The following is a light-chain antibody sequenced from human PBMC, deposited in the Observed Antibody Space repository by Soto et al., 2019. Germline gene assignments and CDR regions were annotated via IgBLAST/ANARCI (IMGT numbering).Light chain of an antibody. Sequence: IVLTQSPGALSLSPGGTATLSCRASQSVSSNYLAWYQQKPGQAPRLLIHGASRRATGIPTRFSGSGSGTDFTLTISRLEPEDFAVYYCNHYGSSPPYTFGQGTMLEIK. CDR1: QSVSSNY. CDR3: NHYGSSPPYT. V-gene: IGKV3-20*01. CDR2: GAS. J-gene: IGKJ2*01.